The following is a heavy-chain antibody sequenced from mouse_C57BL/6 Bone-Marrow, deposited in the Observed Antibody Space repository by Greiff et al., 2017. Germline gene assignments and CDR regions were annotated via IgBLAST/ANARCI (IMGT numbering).Heavy chain of an antibody. Sequence: QVQLHLPGAELVQLGASALMSCKASGYTFASYWITWVKKRLGQGLAWIGDIYPGSGSTNYNEKFKSKATLTVDTSSSTAYMQLSSLTSEDSAVYYCARPGAWFAYWGQGTLVTVSA. CDR2: IYPGSGST. CDR3: ARPGAWFAY. J-gene: IGHJ3*01. V-gene: IGHV1-55*01. CDR1: GYTFASYW. D-gene: IGHD4-1*01.